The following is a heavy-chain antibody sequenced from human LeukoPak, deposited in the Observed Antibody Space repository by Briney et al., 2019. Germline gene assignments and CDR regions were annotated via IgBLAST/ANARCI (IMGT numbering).Heavy chain of an antibody. CDR2: INPSGGST. Sequence: GASVKVSCKASGYTFTSYYMHWVRQAPGQGLEWMGIINPSGGSTSYAQKFQGRVTMTRDTSTGTVYMELSSLRSEDTAVYYCARDRSPLTMIVVGVDAFDIWGQGTMVTVSS. J-gene: IGHJ3*02. CDR1: GYTFTSYY. D-gene: IGHD3-22*01. V-gene: IGHV1-46*01. CDR3: ARDRSPLTMIVVGVDAFDI.